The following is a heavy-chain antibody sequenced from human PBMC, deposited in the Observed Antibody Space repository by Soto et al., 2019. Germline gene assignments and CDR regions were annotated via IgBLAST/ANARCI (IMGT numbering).Heavy chain of an antibody. CDR2: IGEGAGNT. Sequence: EVQLLESGGDLVQPGGSLRLSCAASGFTISSYVMRWVRQAPGKGLEWVSTIGEGAGNTYYADSVKGRFTISRDNSENTVYLQMNSLTADDTAIYYCAKVRPYGGAWPPSDYWGQGTLVTVSA. D-gene: IGHD2-8*01. J-gene: IGHJ4*02. V-gene: IGHV3-23*01. CDR3: AKVRPYGGAWPPSDY. CDR1: GFTISSYV.